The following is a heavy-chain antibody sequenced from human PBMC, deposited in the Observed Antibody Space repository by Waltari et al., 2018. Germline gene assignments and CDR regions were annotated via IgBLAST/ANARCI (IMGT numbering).Heavy chain of an antibody. V-gene: IGHV1-69*01. J-gene: IGHJ3*02. Sequence: QWYQRRVTITADESTSTAYMELSSLRSEDTAVYYCARSHRITMIVVASQDFDIWGQGTMVTVSS. D-gene: IGHD3-22*01. CDR3: ARSHRITMIVVASQDFDI.